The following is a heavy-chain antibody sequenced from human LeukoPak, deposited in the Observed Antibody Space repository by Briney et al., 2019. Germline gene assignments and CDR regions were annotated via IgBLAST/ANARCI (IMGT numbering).Heavy chain of an antibody. CDR2: IYRSGST. CDR3: ARYRGASGYHFDY. D-gene: IGHD5-12*01. CDR1: GDSISSYY. V-gene: IGHV4-59*12. J-gene: IGHJ4*02. Sequence: PSETLSLTCTVSGDSISSYYWSWVRQPPGKGLEWIGEIYRSGSTNYNPSLKSRVTISLDKSKNQFSLRLSSVTAADTAVYYCARYRGASGYHFDYWGQGTLVTVSS.